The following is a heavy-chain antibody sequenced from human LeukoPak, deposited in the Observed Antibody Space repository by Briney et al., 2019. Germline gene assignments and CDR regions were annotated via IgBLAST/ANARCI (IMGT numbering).Heavy chain of an antibody. CDR2: IIPIFGTA. Sequence: SVKVSCKASGGTFSSYAISWVRQAPGQGLEWMGGIIPIFGTANYAQKFQGRVTIAADESTSTAYMELSSLRSEDTAVYYCARAGGSFSYYDILTASPGVYFDYWGQGTLITVSS. J-gene: IGHJ4*02. CDR1: GGTFSSYA. CDR3: ARAGGSFSYYDILTASPGVYFDY. V-gene: IGHV1-69*01. D-gene: IGHD3-9*01.